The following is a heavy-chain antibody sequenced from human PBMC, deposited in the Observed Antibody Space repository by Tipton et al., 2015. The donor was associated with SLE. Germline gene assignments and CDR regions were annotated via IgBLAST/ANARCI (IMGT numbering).Heavy chain of an antibody. J-gene: IGHJ4*02. CDR2: INHSGST. CDR3: ASRGAYRVFAY. D-gene: IGHD5-24*01. Sequence: LRLSCTVYGGSFSGYYWTWIRQPPGKGLEWIGEINHSGSTNYNPSLKSRFTISVDTSKNQFSLKLSSVTAADTAVYYCASRGAYRVFAYWGQGSLFTVSS. V-gene: IGHV4-34*01. CDR1: GGSFSGYY.